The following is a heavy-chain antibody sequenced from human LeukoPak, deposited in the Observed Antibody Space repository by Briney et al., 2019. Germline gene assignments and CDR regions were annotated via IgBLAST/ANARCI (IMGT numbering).Heavy chain of an antibody. Sequence: GGSLRLSCAASGFTFSSYSMNWVRQAPGKGLEWVSSISSSSSYIYCADSVKGRFTISRDNAKNSLYLQMNSLRAEDTAVYYCAGAKRPLQGTRNWFDPWGQGTLVTVSS. CDR2: ISSSSSYI. V-gene: IGHV3-21*01. CDR1: GFTFSSYS. J-gene: IGHJ5*02. CDR3: AGAKRPLQGTRNWFDP. D-gene: IGHD1-1*01.